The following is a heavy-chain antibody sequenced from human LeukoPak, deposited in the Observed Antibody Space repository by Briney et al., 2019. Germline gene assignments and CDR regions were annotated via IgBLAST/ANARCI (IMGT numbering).Heavy chain of an antibody. V-gene: IGHV3-33*01. Sequence: AGTLTLTCAASAFTFNSNAMLWDRQTQGRELEWGALVWKDGKKKVYEDSGKGSFTIARANTKDTLDLQMNSLRAEDPAICYCGRDPMRGVWEYPPDSWGQGALVTVAS. D-gene: IGHD3-16*01. CDR2: VWKDGKKK. CDR1: AFTFNSNA. CDR3: GRDPMRGVWEYPPDS. J-gene: IGHJ4*02.